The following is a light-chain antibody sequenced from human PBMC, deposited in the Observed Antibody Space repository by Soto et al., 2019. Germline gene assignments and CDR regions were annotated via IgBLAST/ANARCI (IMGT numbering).Light chain of an antibody. CDR1: SSDVGGYNY. Sequence: QSALAQPASVSGSLGQSITISCTGTSSDVGGYNYVSWYQQHPGKAPKLMIYEVSNRPSGVSNRFSGSKSGNTASLTISGLQAEDEADYYCSSFTSSSTQVLGGGTKVTVL. J-gene: IGLJ3*02. CDR2: EVS. V-gene: IGLV2-14*01. CDR3: SSFTSSSTQV.